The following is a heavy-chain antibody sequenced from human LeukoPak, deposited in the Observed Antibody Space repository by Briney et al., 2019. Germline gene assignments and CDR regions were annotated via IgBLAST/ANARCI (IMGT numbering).Heavy chain of an antibody. CDR3: ARVWGSIDY. D-gene: IGHD7-27*01. Sequence: ASVKVSCKTSGYTFTNYDINWVRQATGQGLEWMGWMNPKSGNTGSAQRFQGRVTLTRDTTISTAYMELSSLRSEDTAVYYCARVWGSIDYWGQGTLVTVSS. V-gene: IGHV1-8*01. CDR2: MNPKSGNT. CDR1: GYTFTNYD. J-gene: IGHJ4*02.